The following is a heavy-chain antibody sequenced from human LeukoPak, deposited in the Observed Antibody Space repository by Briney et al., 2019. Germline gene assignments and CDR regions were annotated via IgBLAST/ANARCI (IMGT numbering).Heavy chain of an antibody. J-gene: IGHJ4*02. Sequence: PSETLSLTCAVSGGSMTTRNYYWGWIRQPPGKGLEWIGHKYYSGSTYYNPSLKSRVSISVDTTIYQFSLNLSSVTAADTAVYYCARREGRAYSSSWVGARFDYWGQGTLVTVSS. CDR3: ARREGRAYSSSWVGARFDY. D-gene: IGHD6-13*01. V-gene: IGHV4-39*07. CDR1: GGSMTTRNYY. CDR2: KYYSGST.